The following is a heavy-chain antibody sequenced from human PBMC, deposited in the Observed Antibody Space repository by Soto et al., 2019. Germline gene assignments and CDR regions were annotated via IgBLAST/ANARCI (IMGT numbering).Heavy chain of an antibody. CDR2: MNPNSGNT. CDR1: GYTFTSYD. Sequence: GASVKVSWKASGYTFTSYDINWVRQATGQGLERMGWMNPNSGNTGYAQKFQGRVTMTRNTSISTAYMELSSLRSEDTAVYYCARAITMVRGVFRRYQYYMAVWGKGTSVTVSS. D-gene: IGHD3-10*01. V-gene: IGHV1-8*01. CDR3: ARAITMVRGVFRRYQYYMAV. J-gene: IGHJ6*03.